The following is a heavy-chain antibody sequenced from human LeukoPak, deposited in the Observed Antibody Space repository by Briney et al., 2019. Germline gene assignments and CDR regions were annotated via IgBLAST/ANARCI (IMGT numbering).Heavy chain of an antibody. V-gene: IGHV3-23*01. D-gene: IGHD6-19*01. J-gene: IGHJ4*02. Sequence: GGSLRLSCAASGFAFGSYAMYWVRQAPGKGPEWVSGIFGSGGSAHYADSVKGRFTISRDNSKNTVYLEMNSLRAEDTAVYYCAKTTVGYSSGRFPGWPADYWGQGTLVTVSS. CDR2: IFGSGGSA. CDR3: AKTTVGYSSGRFPGWPADY. CDR1: GFAFGSYA.